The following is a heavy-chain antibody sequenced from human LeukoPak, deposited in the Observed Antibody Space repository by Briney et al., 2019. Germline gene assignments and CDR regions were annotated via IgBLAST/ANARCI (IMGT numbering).Heavy chain of an antibody. CDR2: IWYDGITN. CDR3: ARVWRGYDLIDY. D-gene: IGHD5-12*01. Sequence: AGGSLRLSCAASGFTFSNYDMHWVRQAPGKGLEWVAVIWYDGITNYYADSVKGRFSISRDNSKNALYLQMNSLSAEDTAVYYCARVWRGYDLIDYWGQGTLVTVSS. J-gene: IGHJ4*02. CDR1: GFTFSNYD. V-gene: IGHV3-33*01.